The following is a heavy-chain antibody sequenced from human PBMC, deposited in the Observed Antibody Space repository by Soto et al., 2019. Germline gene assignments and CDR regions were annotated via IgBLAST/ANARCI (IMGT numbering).Heavy chain of an antibody. V-gene: IGHV3-21*01. CDR3: ARVSGYSYGTGDY. Sequence: GESLKISCAASGFTFSSYSMNWVRQAPGKGLEWVSSISSSSSYIYYADSVKGRFTISRDNAKNSLYLQMNSLRAEDTAVYYCARVSGYSYGTGDYWGQGTLVTVSS. D-gene: IGHD5-18*01. J-gene: IGHJ4*02. CDR2: ISSSSSYI. CDR1: GFTFSSYS.